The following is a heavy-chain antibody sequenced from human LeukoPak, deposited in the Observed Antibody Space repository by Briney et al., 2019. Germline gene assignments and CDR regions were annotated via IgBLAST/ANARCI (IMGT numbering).Heavy chain of an antibody. Sequence: GGSQRLSCAASGFTFSSYAMSWVRQAPGKGLEWVSAISGSGVTTYYADSVKGRFTISRDNSKNTLYLQMNSLRVEDTAVYYCAKDRIVGATTSYDYFDYWGQGTLVTVSS. J-gene: IGHJ4*02. CDR1: GFTFSSYA. CDR3: AKDRIVGATTSYDYFDY. D-gene: IGHD1-26*01. CDR2: ISGSGVTT. V-gene: IGHV3-23*01.